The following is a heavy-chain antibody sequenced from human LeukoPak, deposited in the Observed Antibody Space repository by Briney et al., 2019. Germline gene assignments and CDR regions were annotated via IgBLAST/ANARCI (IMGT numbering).Heavy chain of an antibody. CDR1: GGSFSGYY. CDR2: INHSGST. Sequence: SETLSLTCAVYGGSFSGYYWSWIRQPPGKGLEWIGEINHSGSTNYNPSLKSRVTISVDTSKNQFSLKLSSVTAADTAVYYCAITGRPVNPSYYYYMDVWGKGTTVTISS. D-gene: IGHD4-17*01. V-gene: IGHV4-34*01. J-gene: IGHJ6*03. CDR3: AITGRPVNPSYYYYMDV.